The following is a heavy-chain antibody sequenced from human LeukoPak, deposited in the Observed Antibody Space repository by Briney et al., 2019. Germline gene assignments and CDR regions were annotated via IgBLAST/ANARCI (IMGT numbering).Heavy chain of an antibody. Sequence: GGSLRLSCAASGFTFSSYGMHWVRQAPGKGLEWVAFIRYDGSNKYYADSVKGRFTISRDNSKNSLYLQINSLRAEDTAVYYCARTSSTFGGVIVPFDYWGQGTLVTVSS. J-gene: IGHJ4*02. CDR1: GFTFSSYG. V-gene: IGHV3-30*02. CDR2: IRYDGSNK. CDR3: ARTSSTFGGVIVPFDY. D-gene: IGHD3-16*02.